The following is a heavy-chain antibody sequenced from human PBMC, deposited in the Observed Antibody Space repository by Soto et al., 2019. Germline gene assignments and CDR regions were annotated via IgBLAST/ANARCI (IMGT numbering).Heavy chain of an antibody. CDR1: GFTFSSYG. CDR2: ISYDGSNK. V-gene: IGHV3-30*18. J-gene: IGHJ4*02. Sequence: GVYLILSWAASGFTFSSYGMHWVRQAPGKGLEWVAVISYDGSNKYYADSVKGRFTISRDNSKNTLYLQMNSLRAEDTAVYYCAKWDMATNRDDYWGQGTLVTVSS. D-gene: IGHD5-12*01. CDR3: AKWDMATNRDDY.